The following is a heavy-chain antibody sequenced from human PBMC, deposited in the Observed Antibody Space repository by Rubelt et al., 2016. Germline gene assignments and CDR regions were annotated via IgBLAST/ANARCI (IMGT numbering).Heavy chain of an antibody. V-gene: IGHV3-33*01. CDR2: IWYDGSNE. CDR3: ARGSGIAMSYDC. CDR1: GFTFSSYG. J-gene: IGHJ4*02. Sequence: QVQLVESGGGVVQPEKSLRLSCAASGFTFSSYGMYWVRQAPGKGLEWVAVIWYDGSNEYYADSVKGRFTISRDNSKNTLYLQMNSLRAEDTAVYYCARGSGIAMSYDCWGQGTLVTVSS. D-gene: IGHD6-13*01.